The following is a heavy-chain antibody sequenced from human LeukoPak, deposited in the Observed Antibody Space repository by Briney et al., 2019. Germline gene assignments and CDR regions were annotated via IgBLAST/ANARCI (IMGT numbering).Heavy chain of an antibody. V-gene: IGHV1-2*02. CDR1: GYTFTGYY. CDR2: INPNSGGT. D-gene: IGHD4-17*01. CDR3: ARNYGDYVNWFDP. J-gene: IGHJ5*02. Sequence: ASVKVSRKASGYTFTGYYMHWVRQAPGQGLEWMGWINPNSGGTNYAQKFQGRVTMTRDTSISTAYMELSRLRSDDTAVYYCARNYGDYVNWFDPWGQGTLVTVSS.